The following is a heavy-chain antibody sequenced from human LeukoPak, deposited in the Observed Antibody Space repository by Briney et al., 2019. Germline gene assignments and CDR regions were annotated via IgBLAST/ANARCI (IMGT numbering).Heavy chain of an antibody. Sequence: GGSLRLSCAASGFTFSSYAMSLVRQAPGKGLEWVSALSDSGGSTYYADSVKGRFTISRDNSRNTLYLQMYSLRAEDTAIYFCANHRGAYSTVPFDYWGQGTLVTVSS. J-gene: IGHJ4*02. V-gene: IGHV3-23*01. D-gene: IGHD3-16*01. CDR1: GFTFSSYA. CDR2: LSDSGGST. CDR3: ANHRGAYSTVPFDY.